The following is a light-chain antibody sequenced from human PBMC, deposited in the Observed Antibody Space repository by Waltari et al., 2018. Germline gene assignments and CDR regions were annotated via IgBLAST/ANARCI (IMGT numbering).Light chain of an antibody. CDR3: QAWHSITASYV. CDR1: KLGDKY. V-gene: IGLV3-1*01. J-gene: IGLJ1*01. CDR2: QDT. Sequence: SYDLTQPPSVSVSPGQTASITCSGDKLGDKYVSWYQQKPGQSPVLVIYQDTERPSGIPERFSGSNSGNTATLTISGTQAMDEADYYCQAWHSITASYVFGTGTKVTVL.